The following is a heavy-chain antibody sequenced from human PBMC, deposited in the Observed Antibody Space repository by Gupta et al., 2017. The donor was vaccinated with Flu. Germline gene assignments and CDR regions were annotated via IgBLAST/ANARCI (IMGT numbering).Heavy chain of an antibody. CDR2: IFPGDSDT. V-gene: IGHV5-51*03. J-gene: IGHJ6*02. D-gene: IGHD1-26*01. CDR1: GYSFTSYW. CDR3: ARGSGTIVGAAYYFYGMDV. Sequence: EVQLVQSGAEVKKPGESLKISCKGSGYSFTSYWLGWVRQMPGKGLEWLGIIFPGDSDTKYSPSFQGQVTISADKSISTAYLQWSSLKASDTAIYYCARGSGTIVGAAYYFYGMDVWGQETTVTVSS.